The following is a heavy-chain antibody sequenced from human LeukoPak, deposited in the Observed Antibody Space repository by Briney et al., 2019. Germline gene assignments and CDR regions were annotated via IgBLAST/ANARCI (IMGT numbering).Heavy chain of an antibody. CDR3: AKDRDYYDSSGYYYFDY. J-gene: IGHJ4*02. CDR1: GFTFSSYG. Sequence: PGGSLRLSCAASGFTFSSYGMSWVRQAPGKGLEWVSAISGSGGSTYYADSVKGRFTISRDNSKNTLYLQMNSLRAEDTAVYYCAKDRDYYDSSGYYYFDYWGQGTLVTVSS. CDR2: ISGSGGST. D-gene: IGHD3-22*01. V-gene: IGHV3-23*01.